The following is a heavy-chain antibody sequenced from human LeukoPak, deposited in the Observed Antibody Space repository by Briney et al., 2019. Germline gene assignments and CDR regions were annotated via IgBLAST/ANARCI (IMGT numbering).Heavy chain of an antibody. V-gene: IGHV4-59*08. D-gene: IGHD2-2*01. CDR3: ARAYCSSTSCYGGGSWFDP. J-gene: IGHJ5*02. Sequence: SETLSLTCTVSGGSISSYYWSWIRQPPGKGLEWIGYMYYSGSTNYNPSLKSRVTISVDTSKNQFSLKLSSVTAADTAVYYCARAYCSSTSCYGGGSWFDPWGQGTLVTVSS. CDR2: MYYSGST. CDR1: GGSISSYY.